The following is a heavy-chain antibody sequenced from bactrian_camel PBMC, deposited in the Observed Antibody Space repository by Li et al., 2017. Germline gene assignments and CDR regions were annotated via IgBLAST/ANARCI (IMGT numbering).Heavy chain of an antibody. V-gene: IGHV3S53*01. CDR1: KYTHDAWC. Sequence: HVQLVESGGGSVQTGESLRLSCAGSKYTHDAWCMGWFRQAPGQEREGVATLNDFGTAMYKDSVKGRFTISRDSKNAVYLQMDSLKPEDTAEYYCGAVIACPQSWYAKWNHPFAYWGQGTQVTV. CDR2: LNDFGTA. D-gene: IGHD1*01. J-gene: IGHJ6*01. CDR3: GAVIACPQSWYAKWNHPFAY.